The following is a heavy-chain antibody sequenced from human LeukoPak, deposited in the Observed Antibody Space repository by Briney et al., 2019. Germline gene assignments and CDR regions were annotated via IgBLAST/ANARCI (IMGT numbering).Heavy chain of an antibody. D-gene: IGHD6-19*01. Sequence: GRSLRLSCAASGFTFSSYGMHWVRQAPGKGLEWVAVIWYDGSNKYYADSVKSRFTISRDNSKNTLCLQMNSLRAEDTAVYYCAKDLFAVAGTQYYFDYWGQGTLVTVSS. CDR3: AKDLFAVAGTQYYFDY. CDR2: IWYDGSNK. V-gene: IGHV3-33*06. CDR1: GFTFSSYG. J-gene: IGHJ4*02.